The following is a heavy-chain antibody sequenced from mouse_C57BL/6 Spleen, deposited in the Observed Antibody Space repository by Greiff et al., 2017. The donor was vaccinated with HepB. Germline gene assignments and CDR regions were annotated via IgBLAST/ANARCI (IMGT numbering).Heavy chain of an antibody. V-gene: IGHV1-18*01. CDR2: INPNNGGT. CDR3: AREGLGYFDY. Sequence: EVQLVESGPELVKPGASVKIPCKASGYTFTDYNMDWVKQSHGKSLEWIGDINPNNGGTIYNQKFKGKATLTVDKSSSTAYMELRSLTSEDTAVYYCAREGLGYFDYWGQGTTLTVSS. J-gene: IGHJ2*01. D-gene: IGHD3-1*01. CDR1: GYTFTDYN.